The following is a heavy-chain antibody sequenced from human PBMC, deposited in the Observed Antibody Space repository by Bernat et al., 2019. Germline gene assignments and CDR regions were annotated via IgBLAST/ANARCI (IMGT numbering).Heavy chain of an antibody. CDR2: IYYSGST. D-gene: IGHD3-10*01. J-gene: IGHJ6*02. Sequence: QLQLQESGPGLVKPSETLSLTCTVSGGSISSSSYYWGWIRQPPGKGLEWIGSIYYSGSTYYNPSLKSRVTISVDTSKNQFSLKLSSVTAADTAVYYCARRPPGSGDYGMDVWGQGTTVTVSS. CDR3: ARRPPGSGDYGMDV. V-gene: IGHV4-39*01. CDR1: GGSISSSSYY.